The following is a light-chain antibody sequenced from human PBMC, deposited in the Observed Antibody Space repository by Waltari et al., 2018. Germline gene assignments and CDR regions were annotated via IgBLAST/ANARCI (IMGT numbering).Light chain of an antibody. CDR2: AAT. V-gene: IGKV1-17*01. Sequence: DIQMTQSPSSLFASVGDTVTITCRASQGISRYLNWFQQKPGKPPKLLIYAATTLQSGVPARLSVSGSETEYTLTTISLQPEDFPAYYCLQHNSYPWTFGQGTKVEIK. CDR1: QGISRY. CDR3: LQHNSYPWT. J-gene: IGKJ1*01.